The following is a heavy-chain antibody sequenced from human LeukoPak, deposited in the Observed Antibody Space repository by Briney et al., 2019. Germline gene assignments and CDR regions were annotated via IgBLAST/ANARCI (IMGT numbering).Heavy chain of an antibody. V-gene: IGHV4-30-2*01. D-gene: IGHD4-17*01. CDR3: ARTTVTLFDL. J-gene: IGHJ2*01. CDR1: GGSISSGGYY. CDR2: IYHSGST. Sequence: SETLSLTCTVSGGSISSGGYYWSWIRQPPGKGLEWIGYIYHSGSTYYNPSLKSRVTISVDRSKNQFSLKLSSVTAADTAVYYCARTTVTLFDLWGRGTLVTVSS.